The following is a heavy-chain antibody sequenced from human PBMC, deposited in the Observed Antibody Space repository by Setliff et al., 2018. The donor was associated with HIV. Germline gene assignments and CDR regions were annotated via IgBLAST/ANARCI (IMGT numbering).Heavy chain of an antibody. CDR3: ARAGVYYDSSGYCIDY. Sequence: PGGSLRLSCAASGFTFSIYAMSWVRQATGKGLEWVANIKQDGSEKYYVDSVKGRFTISRDNAKNSLYLQMNSLRAEDTAVYYCARAGVYYDSSGYCIDYWGQGALVTVSS. CDR1: GFTFSIYA. D-gene: IGHD3-22*01. V-gene: IGHV3-7*01. CDR2: IKQDGSEK. J-gene: IGHJ4*02.